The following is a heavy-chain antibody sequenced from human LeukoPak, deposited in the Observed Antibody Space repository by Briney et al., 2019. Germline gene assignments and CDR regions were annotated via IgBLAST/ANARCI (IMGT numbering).Heavy chain of an antibody. V-gene: IGHV4-59*12. CDR3: AREPHGYFDY. J-gene: IGHJ4*02. Sequence: PSETLSLTCTVSGGSISSYYWSWIRQPPGKGLEWIGYIYYSGSTNYNPSLKSRVTMSVDTSKNQFSLKLSSVTAADTAVYYCAREPHGYFDYWGQGTLVTVSS. CDR1: GGSISSYY. CDR2: IYYSGST. D-gene: IGHD2-8*01.